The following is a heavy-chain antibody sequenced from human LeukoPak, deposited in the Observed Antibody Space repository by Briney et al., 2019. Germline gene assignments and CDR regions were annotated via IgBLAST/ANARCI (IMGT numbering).Heavy chain of an antibody. J-gene: IGHJ4*02. CDR1: GFTFSSYG. CDR2: IQYDGSDK. CDR3: ARDPRTVRI. Sequence: PGGSLRLSCAASGFTFSSYGMHWVRQAPGKGLEWVAFIQYDGSDKYYADSVKGRFTISRDNSKNTMYLQMNSLRAEDTAVYYCARDPRTVRIWGQGTLVTVSS. D-gene: IGHD1-1*01. V-gene: IGHV3-30*02.